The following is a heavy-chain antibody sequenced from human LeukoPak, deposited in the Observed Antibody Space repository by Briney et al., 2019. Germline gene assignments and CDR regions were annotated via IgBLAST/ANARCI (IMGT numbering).Heavy chain of an antibody. J-gene: IGHJ4*02. CDR2: IYYSGST. D-gene: IGHD3-22*01. V-gene: IGHV4-59*01. CDR1: GVSISDYY. CDR3: ARTYDSSGYYSNAFDY. Sequence: SGTLSLTCTVSGVSISDYYWTWIRQPPGKGLEWIGYIYYSGSTNYNPSLKSRVTISIDTSKNQFSLKLNSVTAADTAVYYCARTYDSSGYYSNAFDYWGQGTLVTVSS.